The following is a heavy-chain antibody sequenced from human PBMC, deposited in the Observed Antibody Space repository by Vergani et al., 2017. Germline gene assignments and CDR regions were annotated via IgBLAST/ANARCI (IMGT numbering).Heavy chain of an antibody. CDR1: GYSFTSYW. V-gene: IGHV5-51*01. CDR3: ARRALGGGSLYNWFDP. Sequence: EVQLVPSGAEVKKPGESLKISCKGSGYSFTSYWIGWVRQMPGKGLEWMGIIYPGDSDTRYSPSFQGQVTISADKSISTAYLQWSSLKASDTAMYYCARRALGGGSLYNWFDPWGQGTLVTVSS. J-gene: IGHJ5*02. D-gene: IGHD4-23*01. CDR2: IYPGDSDT.